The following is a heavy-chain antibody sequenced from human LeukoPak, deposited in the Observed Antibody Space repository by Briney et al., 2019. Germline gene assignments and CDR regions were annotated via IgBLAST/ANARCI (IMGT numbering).Heavy chain of an antibody. CDR1: GDSINSSPYY. CDR2: FHHSGHP. Sequence: SETLSLTCTVSGDSINSSPYYWGWIRQPPGKGLKWLGSFHHSGHPYYNPSLNSRLTIYVDTSKNRLSLNLNSVTATDTAVYYCARLGFTMILVATTWGQGTLVTVSS. CDR3: ARLGFTMILVATT. J-gene: IGHJ4*02. D-gene: IGHD3-22*01. V-gene: IGHV4-39*01.